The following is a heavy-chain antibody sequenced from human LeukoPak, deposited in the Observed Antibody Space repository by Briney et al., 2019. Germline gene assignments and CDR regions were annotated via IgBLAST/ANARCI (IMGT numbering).Heavy chain of an antibody. CDR3: ARRPGEYGGNDFDY. V-gene: IGHV4-39*01. CDR1: GGSINSRSDY. Sequence: SETLSLTCTVSGGSINSRSDYWGWIRQPPGKGLEWIGSIYYSGSTHYNPSLKSRVTMSIDTSKNQFSLRLSSVTAADTAVYYCARRPGEYGGNDFDYWRQGTLVTVSS. J-gene: IGHJ4*02. CDR2: IYYSGST. D-gene: IGHD4/OR15-4a*01.